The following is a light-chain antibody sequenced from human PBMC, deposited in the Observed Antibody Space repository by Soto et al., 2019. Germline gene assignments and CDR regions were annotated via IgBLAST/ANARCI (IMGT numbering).Light chain of an antibody. CDR1: QSVSSSY. CDR2: AVS. CDR3: QQYDRSHLT. J-gene: IGKJ4*01. V-gene: IGKV3-20*01. Sequence: EVVLTQSTGTLSLSPGERATLSCRASQSVSSSYLAWYQQIPGQAPRLLIYAVSNRATGIPDRFSGSGSGTDFTLTISRLEPEDFAVYYCQQYDRSHLTFGGGTKVELK.